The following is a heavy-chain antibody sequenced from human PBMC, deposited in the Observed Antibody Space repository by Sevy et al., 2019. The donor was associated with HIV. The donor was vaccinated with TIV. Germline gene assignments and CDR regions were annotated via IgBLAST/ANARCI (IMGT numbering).Heavy chain of an antibody. CDR2: IYPGDSDT. V-gene: IGHV5-51*01. CDR3: ARRDNWNFDY. Sequence: GESLKISCKGSGYRFGSYWIAWVLQMAGKGLECMGIIYPGDSDTRYSPAFQGQVTISADKSINTAYLQWSSLKASDTAIYYCARRDNWNFDYWGQGTLVTVSS. CDR1: GYRFGSYW. J-gene: IGHJ4*02. D-gene: IGHD3-3*01.